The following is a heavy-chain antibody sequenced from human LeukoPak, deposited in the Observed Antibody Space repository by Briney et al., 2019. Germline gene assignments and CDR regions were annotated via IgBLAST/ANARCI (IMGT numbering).Heavy chain of an antibody. CDR3: AREGPYYYYYMDV. CDR1: GGSISSGSYY. CDR2: IYTSGSA. V-gene: IGHV4-61*02. Sequence: SQTLSLTCTVSGGSISSGSYYWSWIRQPAGKGLEWIGRIYTSGSANYNPSLKSRVTISVDTSKNQFSLKLSSVTAADTAVYYCAREGPYYYYYMDVWGKGTTVTVSS. J-gene: IGHJ6*03.